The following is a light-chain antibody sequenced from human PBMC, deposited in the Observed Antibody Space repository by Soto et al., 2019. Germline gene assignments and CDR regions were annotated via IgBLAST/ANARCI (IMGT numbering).Light chain of an antibody. CDR3: QQYSSSPS. Sequence: IVLTQSPATLSLSPGERATLSCRASQSVSTYLAWYQQKSGQAPSLLIYGASTRASGIPARFSGSGSGTEFTLTIGSLQSEDFAVYYCQQYSSSPSFGQGTRLEIK. V-gene: IGKV3-15*01. CDR1: QSVSTY. J-gene: IGKJ5*01. CDR2: GAS.